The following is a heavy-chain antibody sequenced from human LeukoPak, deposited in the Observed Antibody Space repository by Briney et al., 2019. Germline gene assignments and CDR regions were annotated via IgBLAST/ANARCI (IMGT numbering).Heavy chain of an antibody. V-gene: IGHV3-23*01. Sequence: PGGSLSPSCAASGFTFSSDAMSWVRQAPGKGLEWVSAISGSGGSTYYADSVKGRFTISRDNSKNTLYLQMNSLRAEDTAVYYCAKDKFRSSLGPFYFWGEGTRVTVSS. J-gene: IGHJ4*02. CDR3: AKDKFRSSLGPFYF. D-gene: IGHD6-13*01. CDR2: ISGSGGST. CDR1: GFTFSSDA.